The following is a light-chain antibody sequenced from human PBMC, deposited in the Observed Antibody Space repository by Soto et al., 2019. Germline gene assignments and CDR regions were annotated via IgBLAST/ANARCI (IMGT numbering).Light chain of an antibody. V-gene: IGKV1-39*01. CDR1: QSISSY. Sequence: DIQMTQAPSSLSASVGDRFTITCRASQSISSYLNWYQQKQGKXPKXXIYAASSLQSGVPSRFSGSGSGTDLTITISSLQPEDVETYYCQQSYSTPRTFGQGTKVDIK. CDR2: AAS. J-gene: IGKJ1*01. CDR3: QQSYSTPRT.